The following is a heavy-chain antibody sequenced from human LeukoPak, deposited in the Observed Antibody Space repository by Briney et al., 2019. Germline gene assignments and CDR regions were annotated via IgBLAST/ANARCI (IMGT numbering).Heavy chain of an antibody. CDR1: GFTFSAYG. Sequence: TGGSLRLSCAASGFTFSAYGMHWVRQAPGKGLEWVAFVRYDGNRKYYADSVKGRFTISRDNSKKTVSLQMNSLTAEDTAVYYCAKTAVGRFGEQYYMDVWGKGATVTISS. CDR2: VRYDGNRK. V-gene: IGHV3-30*02. J-gene: IGHJ6*03. CDR3: AKTAVGRFGEQYYMDV. D-gene: IGHD3-10*01.